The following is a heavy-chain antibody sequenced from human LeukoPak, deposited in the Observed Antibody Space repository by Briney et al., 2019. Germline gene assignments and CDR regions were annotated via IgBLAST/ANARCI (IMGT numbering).Heavy chain of an antibody. CDR3: AKGADGSGSYVYFDL. Sequence: GGSLRLSCAASGFTFNMYSMHWVRQAPGKGLEWVAFIRYDGSNKYYADSVKGRFTISRDNSKNTLYLQMNSLRAEDTAVYYCAKGADGSGSYVYFDLWGRGTLVTVSS. D-gene: IGHD3-10*01. V-gene: IGHV3-30*02. CDR2: IRYDGSNK. J-gene: IGHJ2*01. CDR1: GFTFNMYS.